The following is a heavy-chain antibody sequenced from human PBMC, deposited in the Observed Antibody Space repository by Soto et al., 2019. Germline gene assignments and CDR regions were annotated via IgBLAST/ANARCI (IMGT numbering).Heavy chain of an antibody. CDR3: ARHNYGSGSTYFDY. CDR1: GASISNYY. V-gene: IGHV4-59*08. D-gene: IGHD3-10*01. J-gene: IGHJ4*02. Sequence: SETLSLTCTDSGASISNYYWSWIRQPPGKGLEWIGYIYYSGSTNYNPSLKSRVTISVDTSKNQFSLKLNSMTAADTAVYYCARHNYGSGSTYFDYWGQGTLVTVSS. CDR2: IYYSGST.